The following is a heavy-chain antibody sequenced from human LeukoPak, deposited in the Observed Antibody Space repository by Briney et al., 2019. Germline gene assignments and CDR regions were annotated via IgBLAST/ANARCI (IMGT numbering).Heavy chain of an antibody. CDR2: IKQDGSEK. CDR3: ARDRGYYYDSSGYSE. Sequence: GGSLRLSCAASGFTFSDYYMSWVRQAPGKGLEWVANIKQDGSEKYYVDSVKGRFTISRDNAKNSLYLQMNSLRAEDTAVYYCARDRGYYYDSSGYSEWGQGTLVTVSS. D-gene: IGHD3-22*01. J-gene: IGHJ4*02. V-gene: IGHV3-7*01. CDR1: GFTFSDYY.